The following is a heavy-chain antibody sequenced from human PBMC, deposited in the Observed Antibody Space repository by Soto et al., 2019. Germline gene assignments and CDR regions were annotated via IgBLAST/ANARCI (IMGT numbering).Heavy chain of an antibody. CDR3: VRGYPYSSGP. CDR2: MNPNRGNT. CDR1: GYTFTSHD. D-gene: IGHD3-22*01. Sequence: ASVKVSCKASGYTFTSHDINWVRQATGQGLEWMGWMNPNRGNTGYAQKFQGRVTMIRSASISTAYMELSNLRSEDTAVYYCVRGYPYSSGPWGQGTLVTVSS. V-gene: IGHV1-8*01. J-gene: IGHJ5*02.